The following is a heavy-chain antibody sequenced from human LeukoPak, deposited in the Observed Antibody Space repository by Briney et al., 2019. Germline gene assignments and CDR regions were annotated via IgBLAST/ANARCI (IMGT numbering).Heavy chain of an antibody. Sequence: SETLPLTGIVSGGSMSSYYWSWIRQPPGKGLEWIGYIFYSGSTNYNPSLKSRVTISVDTSKNQFYLKLSSVTAADTAVYYCARHGSVSSGASVWGQGSLVTVSS. CDR2: IFYSGST. CDR1: GGSMSSYY. V-gene: IGHV4-59*08. D-gene: IGHD3-22*01. J-gene: IGHJ1*01. CDR3: ARHGSVSSGASV.